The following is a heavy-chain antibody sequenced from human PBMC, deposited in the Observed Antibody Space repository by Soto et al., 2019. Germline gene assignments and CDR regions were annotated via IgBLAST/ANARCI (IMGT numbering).Heavy chain of an antibody. J-gene: IGHJ6*02. V-gene: IGHV3-48*03. CDR3: ARDQATRPYCGMDV. Sequence: EVQLVESGGGLVQPGGSLRLSCAASGFTFSSYEMNWVRQAPGKGLEWVSYISSSGSTIYYADSVKGRFTISRDNAKNSLYLEMNSLRAEDTAVYYCARDQATRPYCGMDVWGQGTTVTVSS. CDR1: GFTFSSYE. D-gene: IGHD6-6*01. CDR2: ISSSGSTI.